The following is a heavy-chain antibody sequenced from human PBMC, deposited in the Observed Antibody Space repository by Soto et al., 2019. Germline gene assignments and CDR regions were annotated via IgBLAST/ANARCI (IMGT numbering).Heavy chain of an antibody. Sequence: QLQLQESGSGLVKPSQTLSLTCAVSGGSISSGGYSWSWIRQPPGKGLERIGYIYHSGSTYYNPSLKSRVTISVDRSKNQFSLKLSSVTAADTAVYYCARDRGEGAGWFDPWGQGTLVTVSS. J-gene: IGHJ5*02. CDR2: IYHSGST. CDR1: GGSISSGGYS. CDR3: ARDRGEGAGWFDP. D-gene: IGHD3-10*01. V-gene: IGHV4-30-2*01.